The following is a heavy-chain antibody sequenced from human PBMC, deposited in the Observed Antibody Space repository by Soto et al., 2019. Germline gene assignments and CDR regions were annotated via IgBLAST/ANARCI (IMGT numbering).Heavy chain of an antibody. CDR2: IYYSGST. CDR3: ARVGESGSLVRIPDFDY. J-gene: IGHJ4*02. CDR1: GGSISSSSYY. V-gene: IGHV4-39*01. D-gene: IGHD3-10*01. Sequence: QSQTLSLTCTVSGGSISSSSYYWGWIRQPPGKGLEWIGSIYYSGSTYYNPSLKSRVTISVDTSKNQFSLKLSSVTAADTAVYYCARVGESGSLVRIPDFDYWGQGTLVTVSS.